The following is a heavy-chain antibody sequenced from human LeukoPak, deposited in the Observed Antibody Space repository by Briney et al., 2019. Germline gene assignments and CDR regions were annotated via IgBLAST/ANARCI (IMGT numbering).Heavy chain of an antibody. V-gene: IGHV3-23*01. Sequence: GGSLRLSCAASGFTFSSYAMSWVRQAPGKGLEWVSAISGSGGSTYYADSVKGRFTISRDNSKNTLYLQMNSLRAEDTGVYYCARGPPYGSGKFGPSDYWGQGTLVTVSS. J-gene: IGHJ4*02. CDR2: ISGSGGST. CDR3: ARGPPYGSGKFGPSDY. D-gene: IGHD3-10*01. CDR1: GFTFSSYA.